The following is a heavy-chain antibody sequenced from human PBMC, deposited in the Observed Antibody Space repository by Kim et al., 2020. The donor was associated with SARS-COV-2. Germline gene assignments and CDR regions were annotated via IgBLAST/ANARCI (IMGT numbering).Heavy chain of an antibody. CDR3: AKAPAEYISGWYFEN. J-gene: IGHJ4*01. CDR1: RFTFSNYG. Sequence: GGSLRLSCAASRFTFSNYGMQWVRQGPGKGLEWVAAVSFDGRVKYYADFVKGRFTIPRDNSKNTLYLQMDSLRAEDTAVYYCAKAPAEYISGWYFENWG. V-gene: IGHV3-30*18. D-gene: IGHD6-19*01. CDR2: VSFDGRVK.